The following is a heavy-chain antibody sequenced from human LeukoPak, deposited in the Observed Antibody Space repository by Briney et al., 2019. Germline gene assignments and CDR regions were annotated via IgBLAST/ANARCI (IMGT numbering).Heavy chain of an antibody. D-gene: IGHD3-10*01. J-gene: IGHJ4*02. CDR3: ASREIYHNGTRFDY. V-gene: IGHV4-34*01. Sequence: SETLSLTCAVYGGSFSGYYWSWIRQPPGKGLEWIGEINHSGSTNYNPSLKSRVTISVDTSKNQFSLKLSSVTAADTAVYYCASREIYHNGTRFDYWGQGTLVTVSS. CDR1: GGSFSGYY. CDR2: INHSGST.